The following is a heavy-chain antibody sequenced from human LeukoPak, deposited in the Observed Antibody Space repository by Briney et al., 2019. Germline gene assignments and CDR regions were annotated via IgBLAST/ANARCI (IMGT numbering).Heavy chain of an antibody. D-gene: IGHD1-26*01. J-gene: IGHJ4*02. CDR1: GYTFTGYY. Sequence: GASVKVSCKASGYTFTGYYMHWVRQAPGQGLEWMGWINPNSGGTNYAQKFQGRVTMTRDTSISTAYVQLSRLRSDDTAVYYCARVSEMGYRQSGIDYWGQGTLVTVSS. CDR2: INPNSGGT. CDR3: ARVSEMGYRQSGIDY. V-gene: IGHV1-2*02.